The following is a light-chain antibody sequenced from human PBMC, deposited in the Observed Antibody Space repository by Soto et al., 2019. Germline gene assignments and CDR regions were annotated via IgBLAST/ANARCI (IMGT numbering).Light chain of an antibody. Sequence: QSVLTQPTSVSGSPGQSITISCTGNHNDIGTYDYVSWYQQHPGRAPRLLIHGVTTRPSGISDRFSASKSGPTASLTISGLQPEDEADYYCSSFTSNRIYVFGPGTKVTVL. V-gene: IGLV2-14*03. CDR2: GVT. CDR1: HNDIGTYDY. J-gene: IGLJ1*01. CDR3: SSFTSNRIYV.